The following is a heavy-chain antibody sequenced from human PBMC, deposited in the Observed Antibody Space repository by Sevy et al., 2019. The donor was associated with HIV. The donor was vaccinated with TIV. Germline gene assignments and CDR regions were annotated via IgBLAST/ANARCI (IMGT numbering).Heavy chain of an antibody. D-gene: IGHD3-3*01. Sequence: ASVKVSCKASGGTFSSYAISWVRQAPGQGLEWMGGIIPIFGTANYAQKFQGRVMITADESTSTAYMELSSLRSEDTAVYYCARESHYDSNPAPWGQGTLVTVSS. CDR2: IIPIFGTA. CDR3: ARESHYDSNPAP. J-gene: IGHJ5*02. CDR1: GGTFSSYA. V-gene: IGHV1-69*13.